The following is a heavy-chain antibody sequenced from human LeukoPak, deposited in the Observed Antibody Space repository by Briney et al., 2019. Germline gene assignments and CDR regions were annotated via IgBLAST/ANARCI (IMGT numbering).Heavy chain of an antibody. V-gene: IGHV3-21*01. D-gene: IGHD2-15*01. J-gene: IGHJ4*02. CDR1: GFTFSSYT. CDR2: ISSSSSYI. CDR3: ASQGGFDD. Sequence: GGSLRLSCAASGFTFSSYTMNWVRQAPGEELEWVSSISSSSSYIYYADSVKGRFTISRDNAKNSLHLQMNSLRAEDTAVYYCASQGGFDDWGQGTLVTVSS.